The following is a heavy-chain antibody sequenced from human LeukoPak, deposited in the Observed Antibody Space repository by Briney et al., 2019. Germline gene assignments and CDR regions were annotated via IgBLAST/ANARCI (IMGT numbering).Heavy chain of an antibody. V-gene: IGHV3-33*01. D-gene: IGHD2-2*01. J-gene: IGHJ6*02. Sequence: PGGSLRLSCAASGFTFSSYGMHWVRQAPGRGLEWVAVIWYDGGNKYYGDSVKGRFTISRDHSKNTLYLQMNSLRAEDTAVYFCARELGGSASTYGMDVWGQGTTVTVSS. CDR1: GFTFSSYG. CDR3: ARELGGSASTYGMDV. CDR2: IWYDGGNK.